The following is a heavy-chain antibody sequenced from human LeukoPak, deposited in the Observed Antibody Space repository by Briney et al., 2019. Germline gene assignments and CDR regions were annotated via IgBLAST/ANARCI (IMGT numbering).Heavy chain of an antibody. CDR2: IWYDGSNK. V-gene: IGHV3-33*01. J-gene: IGHJ4*02. CDR3: ARGLFNYDSSGLNY. D-gene: IGHD3-22*01. CDR1: GFTFSSFG. Sequence: GGSLRLSCATSGFTFSSFGMHWVRQAPGKGLEWVAVIWYDGSNKYYADSVKGRFTISRDNSKNTLCLQMNSLRAEDTAVYYCARGLFNYDSSGLNYWGQGTLVTVSS.